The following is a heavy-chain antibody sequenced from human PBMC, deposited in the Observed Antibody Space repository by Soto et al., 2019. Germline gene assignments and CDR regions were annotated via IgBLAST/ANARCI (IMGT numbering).Heavy chain of an antibody. V-gene: IGHV4-59*01. CDR3: ARVRGTAGKRYFDY. D-gene: IGHD6-13*01. Sequence: PSETLSLTCTVSGGSMSSYYWNWMRQPPGKGLEWIGYIYYSGSTTYNPSLKSRVTIPVDSSKNQFSLRVSSATAADTAVYYCARVRGTAGKRYFDYWGQGTLVTVSS. CDR1: GGSMSSYY. CDR2: IYYSGST. J-gene: IGHJ4*02.